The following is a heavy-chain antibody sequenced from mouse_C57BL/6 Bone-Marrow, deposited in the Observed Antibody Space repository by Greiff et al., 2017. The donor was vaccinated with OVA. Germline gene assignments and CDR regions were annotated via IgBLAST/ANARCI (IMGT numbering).Heavy chain of an antibody. D-gene: IGHD1-1*01. Sequence: VQLQQSGPELVKPGASVKISCKASGYTFTDYYMNWVKQSHGKSLEWIGDINPNNGGTSYNQKFKGKATLTVDKSSSTAYMELRSLTSEDSAVYYCARRSTVVAWYFDVWGTGTTVTVSS. V-gene: IGHV1-26*01. CDR1: GYTFTDYY. J-gene: IGHJ1*03. CDR2: INPNNGGT. CDR3: ARRSTVVAWYFDV.